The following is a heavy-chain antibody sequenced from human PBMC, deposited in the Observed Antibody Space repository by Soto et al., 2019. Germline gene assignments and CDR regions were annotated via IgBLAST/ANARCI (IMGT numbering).Heavy chain of an antibody. V-gene: IGHV3-30*18. Sequence: GGSLRLSCAASGFTFSSYGMHWVRQAPGKGLEWVAVISYDGSNKYYADSVKGRFTISRDNSKNTLYLQMNSLRAEDTAVYYCAKAHGIAVHNWFDPWGQGTLVTVSS. J-gene: IGHJ5*02. D-gene: IGHD6-19*01. CDR2: ISYDGSNK. CDR1: GFTFSSYG. CDR3: AKAHGIAVHNWFDP.